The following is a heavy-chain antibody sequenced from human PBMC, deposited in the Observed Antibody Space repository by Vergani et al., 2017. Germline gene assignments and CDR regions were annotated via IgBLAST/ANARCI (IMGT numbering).Heavy chain of an antibody. CDR3: ARHPNYPGLMDV. CDR1: GGTFSSYA. J-gene: IGHJ6*02. V-gene: IGHV5-51*01. CDR2: IYPGDSDT. Sequence: VQLVQSGAEVKKPGSSVKVSCKASGGTFSSYAISWVRQAPGQGLEWMGIIYPGDSDTRYSPSFQGQVTISADKSISTAYLQWSSLKASDTAMYYCARHPNYPGLMDVWGQGTTVTVSS. D-gene: IGHD5-24*01.